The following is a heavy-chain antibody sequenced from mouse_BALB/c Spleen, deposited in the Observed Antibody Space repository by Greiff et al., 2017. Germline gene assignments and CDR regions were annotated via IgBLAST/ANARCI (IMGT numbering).Heavy chain of an antibody. V-gene: IGHV1S56*01. J-gene: IGHJ4*01. Sequence: VQLQQSGPELVKPGASVRISCKASGYTFTSYYIHWVKQRPGQGLEWIGWIYPGNVNTKYNEKFKGKATLTADKSSSTAYMQLSSLTSEDSAVYFCARCYYGSSGAMDYWGQGTSVTVSS. CDR2: IYPGNVNT. CDR1: GYTFTSYY. CDR3: ARCYYGSSGAMDY. D-gene: IGHD1-1*01.